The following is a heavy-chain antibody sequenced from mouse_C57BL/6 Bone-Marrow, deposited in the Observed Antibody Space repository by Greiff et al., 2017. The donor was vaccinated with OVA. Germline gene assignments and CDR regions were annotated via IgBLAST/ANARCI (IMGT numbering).Heavy chain of an antibody. D-gene: IGHD1-1*01. V-gene: IGHV14-4*01. CDR2: IDPENGDT. CDR3: TTVFITTVVAPFDY. Sequence: EVKLQESGAELVRPGASVKLSCTASGFNIKDDYMHWVKQRPEQGLEWIGWIDPENGDTEYASKFQGKATITADTSSNTAYLQLSSLTSEDTAVYYCTTVFITTVVAPFDYWGQGTTLTVSS. CDR1: GFNIKDDY. J-gene: IGHJ2*01.